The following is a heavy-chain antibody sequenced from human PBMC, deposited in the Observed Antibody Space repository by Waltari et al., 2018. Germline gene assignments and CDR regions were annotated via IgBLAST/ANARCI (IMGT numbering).Heavy chain of an antibody. V-gene: IGHV4-59*01. CDR3: ARYHCTSGVCQHFDY. Sequence: QVHLQESGPGLVKPSETLSLTCTVSRGSIIGFYWSWIRQPPGKGLEWIGSILYSGTTFYSPSLESRVTMSVDMSKNQFSLELGSVTAADTAVYHCARYHCTSGVCQHFDYWGQGILVTVSS. D-gene: IGHD2-8*01. CDR2: ILYSGTT. J-gene: IGHJ4*02. CDR1: RGSIIGFY.